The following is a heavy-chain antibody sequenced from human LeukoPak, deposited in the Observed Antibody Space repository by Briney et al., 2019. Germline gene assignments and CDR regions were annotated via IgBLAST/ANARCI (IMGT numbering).Heavy chain of an antibody. CDR3: ARSSWYDIIDY. CDR1: GGSISSSSYY. CDR2: IYYSGST. J-gene: IGHJ4*02. Sequence: PSETLSLTCTVSGGSISSSSYYWGWIRQPPGKGLEWIGSIYYSGSTYYNPSLKSRVTISVDTSKNQFSLKLSSVTAADTAVYYCARSSWYDIIDYWGQGTLVTVSS. V-gene: IGHV4-39*01. D-gene: IGHD6-13*01.